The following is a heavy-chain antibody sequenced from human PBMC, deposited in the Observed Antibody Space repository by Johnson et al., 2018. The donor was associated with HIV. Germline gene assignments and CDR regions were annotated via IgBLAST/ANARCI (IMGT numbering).Heavy chain of an antibody. CDR3: ATCSDQVLMGGEAFDI. Sequence: QVQLVESGGGVVQPGRSLRLSCAASGFTFSSNAMHWVRQAPGKGLERVVVISYAGSNKSYADSVKGRFTISRDNSKNTLYLQMNSLRVEDTAVYYCATCSDQVLMGGEAFDIWGQGTMVTVSS. CDR2: ISYAGSNK. D-gene: IGHD2-2*01. V-gene: IGHV3-30-3*01. J-gene: IGHJ3*02. CDR1: GFTFSSNA.